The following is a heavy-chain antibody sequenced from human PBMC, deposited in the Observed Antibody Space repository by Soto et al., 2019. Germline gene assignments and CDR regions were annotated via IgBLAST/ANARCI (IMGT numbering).Heavy chain of an antibody. V-gene: IGHV2-70*17. D-gene: IGHD3-3*01. Sequence: SGPTLVNPTQTLTLTCTFSGFSLSTSRMSVAWIRQPPGKALEWLARIDWDDAKFFNTSLKARLTVSKDTSKNQVVLALTNMDPVDSGTYYCARMIFGRTGQYYFAFWGQGILVTGSS. J-gene: IGHJ4*02. CDR3: ARMIFGRTGQYYFAF. CDR1: GFSLSTSRMS. CDR2: IDWDDAK.